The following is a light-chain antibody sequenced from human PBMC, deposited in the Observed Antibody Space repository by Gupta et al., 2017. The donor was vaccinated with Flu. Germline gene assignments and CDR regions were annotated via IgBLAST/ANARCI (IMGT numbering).Light chain of an antibody. V-gene: IGKV1-9*01. CDR1: QGIRSY. CDR3: HQPKSYLTID. J-gene: IGKJ4*01. CDR2: AAS. Sequence: IQLTQSPSFLSASVGDRVTITCRASQGIRSYLAWYQQKPGKAPKLLIYAASTLQSGVPSRFSGSGCGKEXPLTISXRQQEDFASYYSHQPKSYLTIDFGXGTKVDIK.